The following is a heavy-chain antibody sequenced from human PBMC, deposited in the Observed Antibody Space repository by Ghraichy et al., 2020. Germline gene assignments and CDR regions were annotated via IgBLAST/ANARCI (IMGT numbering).Heavy chain of an antibody. V-gene: IGHV1-3*01. J-gene: IGHJ4*02. CDR3: AREGSGFYDSSGYYFLY. CDR1: GYTFASYA. D-gene: IGHD3-22*01. CDR2: INAVNGNT. Sequence: ASVKVSCKASGYTFASYAIHWVRQAPGQRLEWMGWINAVNGNTKYSQKFQGRVTITRDTSATTAYMELSSLRSEDTAVYYCAREGSGFYDSSGYYFLYWGQGTLVTVSS.